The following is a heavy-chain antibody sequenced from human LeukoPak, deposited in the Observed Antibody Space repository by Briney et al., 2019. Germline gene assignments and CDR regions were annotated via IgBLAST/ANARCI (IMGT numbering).Heavy chain of an antibody. V-gene: IGHV3-66*01. J-gene: IGHJ6*02. CDR3: AREIGAYGSGSSTSYYYYYGMDV. CDR1: GFTVSSNY. CDR2: IYRGGST. Sequence: GGSLRLSCAASGFTVSSNYMSWVRQAPGKGLEWVSVIYRGGSTYYADSVKGRFTISRDNSKNTLYLQMNSLRAEDTAVYYCAREIGAYGSGSSTSYYYYYGMDVWGQGTTVTVSS. D-gene: IGHD3-10*01.